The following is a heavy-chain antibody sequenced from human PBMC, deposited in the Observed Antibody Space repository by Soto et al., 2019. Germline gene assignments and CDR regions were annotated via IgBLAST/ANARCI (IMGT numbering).Heavy chain of an antibody. Sequence: SETLSLTCTVSGGSISSYYWSWIRQPPGKGLEWIGYIYYSGSTNYNPSLKSRVTISVDTSKNQFSLKLSSVTAADTAVYYCARGYYDFWSGYPYYYYYYYMDVWGKGTKVTVSS. J-gene: IGHJ6*03. V-gene: IGHV4-59*08. CDR2: IYYSGST. CDR1: GGSISSYY. D-gene: IGHD3-3*01. CDR3: ARGYYDFWSGYPYYYYYYYMDV.